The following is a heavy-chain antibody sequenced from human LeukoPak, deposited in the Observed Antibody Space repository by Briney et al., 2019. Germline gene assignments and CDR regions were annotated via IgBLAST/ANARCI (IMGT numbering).Heavy chain of an antibody. CDR1: GGSFTFTSHA. J-gene: IGHJ3*02. CDR3: AGFFYDNSGDAFDI. CDR2: LIPIYGSA. V-gene: IGHV1-69*13. Sequence: ASVKVSCKASGGSFTFTSHAISWVRQAPGQGLEWVGGLIPIYGSANYAQKFQGRVTITSDESTRTVYMELSSLRPEDSAVYYCAGFFYDNSGDAFDIRGQGTMVTVSS. D-gene: IGHD3-22*01.